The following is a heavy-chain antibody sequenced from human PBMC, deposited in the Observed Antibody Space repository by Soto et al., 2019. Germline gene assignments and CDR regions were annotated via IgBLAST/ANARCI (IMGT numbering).Heavy chain of an antibody. Sequence: ASVKVSCKASGYTFTSYAMHWVRQAPGQRLEWMGWINAGNGNTKYSQKFQGRVTITRDTSASTAYMELSSLRSEDTAVYYCAREPTLAARRQEYFQHWGQGTLVTVSS. CDR2: INAGNGNT. CDR1: GYTFTSYA. V-gene: IGHV1-3*01. J-gene: IGHJ1*01. D-gene: IGHD6-6*01. CDR3: AREPTLAARRQEYFQH.